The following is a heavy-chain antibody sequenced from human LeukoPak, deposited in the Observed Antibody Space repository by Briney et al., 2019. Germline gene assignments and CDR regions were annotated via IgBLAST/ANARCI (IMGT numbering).Heavy chain of an antibody. CDR2: ISAYNGNT. Sequence: ASVKVSCKASGYTFTSYGISWVRRAPGQGLEWMGWISAYNGNTNYAQKLQGRVTMTTDTSTSTAYMELRSLRSDDTAVYYCARDSFFPTVTNVAFDIWGQGTMVTVSS. D-gene: IGHD4-17*01. CDR3: ARDSFFPTVTNVAFDI. J-gene: IGHJ3*02. CDR1: GYTFTSYG. V-gene: IGHV1-18*01.